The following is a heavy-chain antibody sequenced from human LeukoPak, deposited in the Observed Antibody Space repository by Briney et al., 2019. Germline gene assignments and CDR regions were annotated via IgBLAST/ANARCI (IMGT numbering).Heavy chain of an antibody. D-gene: IGHD6-13*01. Sequence: SETLSLTCAVSGGSISSGGYSWSWILQPPGKGLEWIGYIYHSGSTYYNPSLKSRVTISVDRSKNQFSLKLSSVTAADTAVYYCARVVGYSSSWYGYYYYYGMDVWGQGTTVTVSS. V-gene: IGHV4-30-2*01. CDR3: ARVVGYSSSWYGYYYYYGMDV. J-gene: IGHJ6*02. CDR1: GGSISSGGYS. CDR2: IYHSGST.